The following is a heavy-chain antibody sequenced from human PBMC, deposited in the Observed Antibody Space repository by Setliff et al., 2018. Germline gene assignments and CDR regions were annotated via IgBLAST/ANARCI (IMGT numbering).Heavy chain of an antibody. CDR3: ARGGTYLYFDY. J-gene: IGHJ4*02. CDR1: GDSISAAS. CDR2: VYYSGAA. V-gene: IGHV4-59*01. Sequence: SETLSLTCSVSGDSISAASIMAWIRQPPGKGLEFIGYVYYSGAAKYDPSLKSRVTMSVDTSKTQFSLKLNSMTTADTAVYYCARGGTYLYFDYWGQGTLVT.